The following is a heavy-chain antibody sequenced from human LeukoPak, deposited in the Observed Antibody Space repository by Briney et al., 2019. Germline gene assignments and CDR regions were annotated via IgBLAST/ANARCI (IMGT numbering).Heavy chain of an antibody. CDR1: GFTFSSYA. V-gene: IGHV3-23*01. CDR2: ISGSGGST. J-gene: IGHJ3*02. D-gene: IGHD4-17*01. CDR3: AKDWRDHVDFDSFDI. Sequence: GGSLRLSCAASGFTFSSYAMSWVRQAPGKGLEWVSAISGSGGSTYYADSVKGRFTISRDNPRNTLYLQMNSQRVEDTAVYYCAKDWRDHVDFDSFDIWGQGTMVTVSS.